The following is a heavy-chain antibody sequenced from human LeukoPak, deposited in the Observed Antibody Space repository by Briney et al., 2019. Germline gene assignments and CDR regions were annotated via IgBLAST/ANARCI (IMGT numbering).Heavy chain of an antibody. Sequence: GGSLKLSCAASGFTVSSNYMSWVRQAPGKGLEWVSVIYSGGSTYYADSVKGRFTISRDNSKNTLYLQMNSLRAEDTAVHYCARGGYSYGPQAYWGQGTLVTVSS. CDR2: IYSGGST. CDR1: GFTVSSNY. CDR3: ARGGYSYGPQAY. J-gene: IGHJ4*02. V-gene: IGHV3-53*01. D-gene: IGHD5-18*01.